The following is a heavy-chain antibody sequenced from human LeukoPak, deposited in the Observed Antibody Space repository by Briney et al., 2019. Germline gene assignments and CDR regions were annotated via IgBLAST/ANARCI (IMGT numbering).Heavy chain of an antibody. Sequence: SETLSLTCAVSGGSISSRNWWSWVRQPPGKGLEWIGEINHSGSTNYNPSLKSRVTISVDTSKNQFSLKLSSVTAADTAVYYCARGRYFDYWGQGTLVTVSS. J-gene: IGHJ4*02. CDR1: GGSISSRNW. CDR2: INHSGST. CDR3: ARGRYFDY. V-gene: IGHV4-4*02.